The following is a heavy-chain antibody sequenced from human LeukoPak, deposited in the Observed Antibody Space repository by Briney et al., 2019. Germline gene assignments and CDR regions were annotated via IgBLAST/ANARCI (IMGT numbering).Heavy chain of an antibody. CDR3: AYGDTYYDF. V-gene: IGHV4-59*01. Sequence: SETLSLTCTVSGASISDYDWMWIRQPPGTGLEWIGYIYYTGSTNSNTSLKSRVVMSVDMSKNQFSLSLTSVSAADSPLYAGAYGDTYYDFWGQGTLVSVSS. J-gene: IGHJ4*02. CDR2: IYYTGST. D-gene: IGHD4/OR15-4a*01. CDR1: GASISDYD.